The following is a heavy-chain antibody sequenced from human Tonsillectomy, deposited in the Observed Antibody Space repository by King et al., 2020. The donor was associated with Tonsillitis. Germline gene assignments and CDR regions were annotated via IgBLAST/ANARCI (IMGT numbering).Heavy chain of an antibody. CDR2: IYYSWST. V-gene: IGHV4-39*01. D-gene: IGHD3-22*01. CDR1: GGSISSSSYY. CDR3: ARPEYYYDSSGYYDNWFDP. J-gene: IGHJ5*02. Sequence: LQLQESGPGLVKPSETLSLTCTVSGGSISSSSYYWGWIRQPPGKGLEWIGSIYYSWSTYYNPSLKSRVTISVDTSKNQFSLKLSSVTAADTAVYYCARPEYYYDSSGYYDNWFDPWGQGTLVTVSS.